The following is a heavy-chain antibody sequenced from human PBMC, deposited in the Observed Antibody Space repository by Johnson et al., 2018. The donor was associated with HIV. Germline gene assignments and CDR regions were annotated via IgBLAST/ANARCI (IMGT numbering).Heavy chain of an antibody. J-gene: IGHJ3*02. Sequence: VQLVESGGGVVRPGGSLRLSCAVSGSTFDDYGMSWVRQAPGKGLAWVPGTNCNGGGTGYADSVKGRFTISSDNSKNTLYLQMNSLRAEDTAVYYCAKGAYAFDIWGQGTMVTVSS. V-gene: IGHV3-20*04. CDR2: TNCNGGGT. CDR3: AKGAYAFDI. CDR1: GSTFDDYG.